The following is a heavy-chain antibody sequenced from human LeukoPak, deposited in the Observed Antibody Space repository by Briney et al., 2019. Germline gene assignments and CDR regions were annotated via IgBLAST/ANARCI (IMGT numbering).Heavy chain of an antibody. CDR3: ARAPKLKRGYSYGLNV. CDR2: MNPNSGNT. CDR1: GYTFTSYD. Sequence: GASVKVSCKASGYTFTSYDINWVRQATGQGLEWMGWMNPNSGNTGYAQKFQGRVTMTRNTSISTAYMELSSLRSEDTAVYYCARAPKLKRGYSYGLNVWGKGTTVTVSS. V-gene: IGHV1-8*01. J-gene: IGHJ6*04. D-gene: IGHD5-18*01.